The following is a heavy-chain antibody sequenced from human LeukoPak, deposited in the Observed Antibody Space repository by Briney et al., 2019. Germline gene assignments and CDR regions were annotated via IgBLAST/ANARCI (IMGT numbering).Heavy chain of an antibody. D-gene: IGHD3-10*01. V-gene: IGHV4-61*10. CDR2: IYYRVTS. CDR1: SGSISSSNYY. CDR3: ARAVGGDGSGSL. Sequence: SETLSLTCTVSSGSISSSNYYWSWIRQSAGKGLEWIGYIYYRVTSDYNPSLKSRVTMSVDMSTRQISLKLSSVTAADTAVYYCARAVGGDGSGSLWGPGTLVTVSS. J-gene: IGHJ4*02.